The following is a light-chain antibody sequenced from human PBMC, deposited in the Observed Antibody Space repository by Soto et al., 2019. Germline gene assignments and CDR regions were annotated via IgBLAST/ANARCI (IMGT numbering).Light chain of an antibody. J-gene: IGKJ1*01. CDR2: DAS. Sequence: EIVLTQSPGTLSLSPGERTTLSCRASQHIWSYLAWYQQMPGQAPRLLMYDASKRATGIPARFSGSGSGTDFTLTISSLEPEDFAVYYCQQRSRWPWTFGQGTKVDI. V-gene: IGKV3-11*01. CDR3: QQRSRWPWT. CDR1: QHIWSY.